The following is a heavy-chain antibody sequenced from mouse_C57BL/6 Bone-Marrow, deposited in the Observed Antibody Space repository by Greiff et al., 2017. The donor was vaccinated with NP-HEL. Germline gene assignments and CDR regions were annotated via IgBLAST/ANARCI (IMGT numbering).Heavy chain of an antibody. CDR3: ARKIYYVILYAMDY. J-gene: IGHJ4*01. Sequence: QVQLQQPGAELVMPGASVKLSCKASGYTFTSYWMHWVKQRPGQGLEWIGEIDPSDSYTNYTQKFKGKSTLTVDKSSSTAYMQLSRLTSEDSAVYYCARKIYYVILYAMDYWGQGTSVTVSS. V-gene: IGHV1-69*01. CDR1: GYTFTSYW. D-gene: IGHD2-1*01. CDR2: IDPSDSYT.